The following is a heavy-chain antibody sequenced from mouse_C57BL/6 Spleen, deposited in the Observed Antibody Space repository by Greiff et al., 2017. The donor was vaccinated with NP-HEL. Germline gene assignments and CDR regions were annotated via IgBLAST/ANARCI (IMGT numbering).Heavy chain of an antibody. D-gene: IGHD3-1*01. V-gene: IGHV1-80*01. J-gene: IGHJ1*03. CDR1: GYAFSSYW. Sequence: VKLQESGAELVKPGASVKISCKASGYAFSSYWMNWVKQRPGKGLEWIGQIYPGDGDTNYNGKFKGKATLTADKSSSTAYMQLSSLTSEDSAVYFCARSLRSGYWYFDVWRTGTTFTVSS. CDR2: IYPGDGDT. CDR3: ARSLRSGYWYFDV.